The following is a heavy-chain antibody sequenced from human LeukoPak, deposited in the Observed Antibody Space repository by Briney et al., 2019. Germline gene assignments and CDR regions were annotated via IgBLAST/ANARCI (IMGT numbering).Heavy chain of an antibody. CDR2: IYHSGNS. CDR1: GFSISSGHQ. V-gene: IGHV4-38-2*01. J-gene: IGHJ5*02. D-gene: IGHD3-3*01. CDR3: ARGFLEWSSSTPYNWFDP. Sequence: SETLSLTCAVSGFSISSGHQWDWIRQPPGKGLEWIGSIYHSGNSYYNPSLQSRVTISVDTSKNQFSLKVNSVTAADTAVYYCARGFLEWSSSTPYNWFDPWGQGTLVTVSS.